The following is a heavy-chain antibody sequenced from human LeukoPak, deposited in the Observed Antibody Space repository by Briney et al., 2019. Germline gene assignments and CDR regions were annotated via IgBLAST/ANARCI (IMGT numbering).Heavy chain of an antibody. D-gene: IGHD3-16*01. CDR2: ISGSGGST. Sequence: GGSLRLSCAASGFTFSSYTMSWVRQAPGKGLEWVSAISGSGGSTYYADSVKGRFTISRDNSKNTLYLQMNSLRAEDTAVYYCAGGALDLLLFDYWGQGTLVTVSS. V-gene: IGHV3-23*01. J-gene: IGHJ4*02. CDR3: AGGALDLLLFDY. CDR1: GFTFSSYT.